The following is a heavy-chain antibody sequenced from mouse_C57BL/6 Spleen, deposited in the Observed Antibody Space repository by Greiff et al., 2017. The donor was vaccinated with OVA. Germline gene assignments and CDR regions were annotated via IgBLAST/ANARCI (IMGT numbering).Heavy chain of an antibody. CDR1: GYAFSSSW. J-gene: IGHJ1*03. D-gene: IGHD1-1*01. V-gene: IGHV1-82*01. Sequence: VKLVESGPELVKPGASVKISCKASGYAFSSSWMNWVKQRPGKGLEWIGRIYPGDGDTNYNGKFKGKATLTADKSSSTAYMQLSSLTSEDSAVYFCARSGDYYGSSYWYFDVWGTGTTVTVSS. CDR2: IYPGDGDT. CDR3: ARSGDYYGSSYWYFDV.